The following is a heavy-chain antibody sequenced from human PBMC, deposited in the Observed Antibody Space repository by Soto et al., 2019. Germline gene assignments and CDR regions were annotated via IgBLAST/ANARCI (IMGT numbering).Heavy chain of an antibody. Sequence: QVQLVQSGAEVNKPGASVKVSCKASGYPFTNHGISWVRQAPGQRLEWMGWISTYNRNLKYSERFQGRLTLTTDTSTSTAYMEMRSLRSDDTAVYYCAVGSTASGDEAFDIWGQGTMVTVSS. V-gene: IGHV1-18*04. D-gene: IGHD6-6*01. CDR3: AVGSTASGDEAFDI. CDR2: ISTYNRNL. CDR1: GYPFTNHG. J-gene: IGHJ3*02.